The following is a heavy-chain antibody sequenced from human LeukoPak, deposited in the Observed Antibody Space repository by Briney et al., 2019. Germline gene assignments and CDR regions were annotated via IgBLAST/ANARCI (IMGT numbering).Heavy chain of an antibody. Sequence: GASVKVSCKASGYSFTSYGISWVRQAPGQGLEWMGWISAYNGNTNYAQKLQGSVTMTTDTPTSRACMELRSLRSDDTAVYYCAREVSTYHYDSSGRSVDYWGQGTLVTVSS. J-gene: IGHJ4*02. CDR3: AREVSTYHYDSSGRSVDY. CDR1: GYSFTSYG. V-gene: IGHV1-18*01. D-gene: IGHD3-22*01. CDR2: ISAYNGNT.